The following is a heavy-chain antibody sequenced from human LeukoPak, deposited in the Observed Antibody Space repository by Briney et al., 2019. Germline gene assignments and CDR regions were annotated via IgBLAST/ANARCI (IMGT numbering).Heavy chain of an antibody. CDR3: ARQQGLQNLNFDY. CDR2: INPIGGTT. D-gene: IGHD4-11*01. CDR1: GYTFTSYY. V-gene: IGHV1-46*01. J-gene: IGHJ4*02. Sequence: ASVKVSCKASGYTFTSYYIHWVRQAPGQEPEWMGIINPIGGTTNYAQKFQGRVTLTRDTSTSTVYMELSSLRSEDTAVYYCARQQGLQNLNFDYWGQGALVTVSS.